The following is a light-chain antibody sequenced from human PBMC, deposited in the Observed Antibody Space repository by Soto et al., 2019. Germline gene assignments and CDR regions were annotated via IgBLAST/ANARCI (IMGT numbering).Light chain of an antibody. V-gene: IGKV3-15*01. Sequence: EIVMTQSPATLSVSPGERATLSCRASQSVSSNLAWYQQKPGQAPRLLIYGASTRATGIPARFSGSGSGTEFPLNLSSLQSEDFASYYLSQYNNWPPYTFGQGTKLEIK. CDR2: GAS. J-gene: IGKJ2*01. CDR1: QSVSSN. CDR3: SQYNNWPPYT.